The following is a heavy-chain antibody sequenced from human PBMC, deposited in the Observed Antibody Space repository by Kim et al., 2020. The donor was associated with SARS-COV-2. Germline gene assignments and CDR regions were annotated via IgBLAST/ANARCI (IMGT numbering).Heavy chain of an antibody. V-gene: IGHV3-53*01. J-gene: IGHJ4*01. CDR1: GFTVSSNY. CDR2: IYSGGST. Sequence: GGSLRLSCAASGFTVSSNYMSWVRQAPGKGLEWVSVIYSGGSTYYADSVKGRFTISSDNSKNTLYLQMNSLRAEDTAVYYCASLNYYDSSGYYLYYFDY. CDR3: ASLNYYDSSGYYLYYFDY. D-gene: IGHD3-22*01.